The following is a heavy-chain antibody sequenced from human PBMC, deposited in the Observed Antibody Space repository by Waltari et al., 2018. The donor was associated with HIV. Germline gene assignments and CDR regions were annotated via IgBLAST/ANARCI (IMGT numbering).Heavy chain of an antibody. Sequence: QVELQQGGTGLLKPSETLSLSCAVSGGSFSPYYWSWIRQPPGKGLERMGEINNSGSINFKPSLKSRLNISLDASKKQSSLHLTSVAAADTALYYCATRGDYGDLPKYFDLWGRGTLVTVSS. J-gene: IGHJ2*01. V-gene: IGHV4-34*02. CDR1: GGSFSPYY. D-gene: IGHD4-17*01. CDR2: INNSGSI. CDR3: ATRGDYGDLPKYFDL.